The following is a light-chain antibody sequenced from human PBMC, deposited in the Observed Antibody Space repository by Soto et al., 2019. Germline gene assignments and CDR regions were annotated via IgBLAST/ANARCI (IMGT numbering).Light chain of an antibody. CDR2: AAS. CDR3: QHSYSTPRT. Sequence: DIQMTQSPSALSASVGDRVTIICRASQSISSYLNWYQQKPGKAPKLLIYAASSLQSGVPSRFSGSGSGTDFTLTISSLQPEDFATYYCQHSYSTPRTFGQGTKLEIK. V-gene: IGKV1-39*01. CDR1: QSISSY. J-gene: IGKJ2*01.